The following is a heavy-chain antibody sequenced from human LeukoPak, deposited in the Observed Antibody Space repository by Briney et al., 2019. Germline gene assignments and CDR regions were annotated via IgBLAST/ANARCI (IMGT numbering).Heavy chain of an antibody. CDR2: IIGSSGDT. V-gene: IGHV3-23*01. J-gene: IGHJ4*02. D-gene: IGHD5-12*01. CDR3: AKGAYDYIEMGYFDD. CDR1: GFRFSNFA. Sequence: LSGGSLRLSCAASGFRFSNFAMSWVRQAPGKGLEWVSLIIGSSGDTLYADSVKGRFTISRDISKNRLYLQMNSLRAEDTALYYCAKGAYDYIEMGYFDDWGQGTLVTVSS.